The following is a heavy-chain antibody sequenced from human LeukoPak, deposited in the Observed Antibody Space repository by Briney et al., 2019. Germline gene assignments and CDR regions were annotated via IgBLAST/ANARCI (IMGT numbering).Heavy chain of an antibody. J-gene: IGHJ4*02. CDR2: TYYRSKWYN. CDR1: GDSVSSNSAA. D-gene: IGHD6-19*01. Sequence: SQTLSLTRAISGDSVSSNSAAWNWIRQSPSRGLEWLGRTYYRSKWYNDYAVSVKSRITINPDTSKNQFSLQLNSVTPEDTAVYYCASGAVAGTRLPNGYWGQGTLVTVSS. CDR3: ASGAVAGTRLPNGY. V-gene: IGHV6-1*01.